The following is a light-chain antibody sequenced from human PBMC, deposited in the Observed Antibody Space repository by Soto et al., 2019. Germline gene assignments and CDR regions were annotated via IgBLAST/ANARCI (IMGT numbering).Light chain of an antibody. J-gene: IGKJ1*01. Sequence: ENVLTQSPGTLSLSPGERATLSCRASQSVSSYSLAWYQQKPGQAPRIVMYGTSNRATGIPDRFSGSGSGTDFTLTISRLEPEDFAVYYCQQYDSSPRTFGQGTKVEIK. CDR1: QSVSSYS. V-gene: IGKV3-20*01. CDR3: QQYDSSPRT. CDR2: GTS.